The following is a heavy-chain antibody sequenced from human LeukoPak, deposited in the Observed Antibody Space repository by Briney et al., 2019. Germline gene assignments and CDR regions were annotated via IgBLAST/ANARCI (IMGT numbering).Heavy chain of an antibody. CDR2: ISYDGSNK. Sequence: PGGSLRLSCAASGFTFSTYGMHWVRQAPAKGLEWVAVISYDGSNKYYTDSVKGRFTISRDSSSNTLYLHMNNLRADDTAVYYCAKDKQQWLAQYNFVKWGQGTLVTVSS. D-gene: IGHD6-19*01. CDR3: AKDKQQWLAQYNFVK. J-gene: IGHJ4*02. CDR1: GFTFSTYG. V-gene: IGHV3-30*18.